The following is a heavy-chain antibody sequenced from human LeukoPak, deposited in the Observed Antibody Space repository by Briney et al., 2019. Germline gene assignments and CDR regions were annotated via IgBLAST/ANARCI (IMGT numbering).Heavy chain of an antibody. CDR3: ARARGDYYDSSGYYSAFDY. Sequence: SETLSLTCAVYGGPFSGYYWSWIRQPPGKGLEWIGEINHSGSANYNPSLKSRVTISVDMSKNQFSLKLSSVTAADTAVYYCARARGDYYDSSGYYSAFDYWGQGTLVTVSS. D-gene: IGHD3-22*01. CDR2: INHSGSA. J-gene: IGHJ4*02. V-gene: IGHV4-34*01. CDR1: GGPFSGYY.